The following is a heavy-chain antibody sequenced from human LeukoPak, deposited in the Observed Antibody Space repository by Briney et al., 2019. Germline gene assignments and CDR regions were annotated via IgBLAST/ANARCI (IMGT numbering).Heavy chain of an antibody. D-gene: IGHD3-22*01. CDR2: IYHSGST. J-gene: IGHJ4*02. Sequence: PSETLSLTCTVSGVSITSYYWGWIRQPPGKGLEWIGSIYHSGSTYYNPSLKSRLTISVDTSKNQFSLKLSSVTAADTAVYYCARGSYYYDSSGYYYVVHFDFWGQGTLVTVSS. CDR1: GVSITSYY. V-gene: IGHV4-38-2*02. CDR3: ARGSYYYDSSGYYYVVHFDF.